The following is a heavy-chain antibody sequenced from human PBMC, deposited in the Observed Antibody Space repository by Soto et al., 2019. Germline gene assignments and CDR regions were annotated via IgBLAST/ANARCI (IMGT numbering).Heavy chain of an antibody. J-gene: IGHJ6*03. CDR3: ARAAWGLWFGYMDI. Sequence: GGSLRLSCAASGFSVSSSYMSWVRQAPGKGLEWVSVLYSGGNTYYADSVKGRFTISRHNSENTLYLQMNSLRLEDTAVYYCARAAWGLWFGYMDIWGKGTTVTVSS. CDR1: GFSVSSSY. CDR2: LYSGGNT. D-gene: IGHD3-10*01. V-gene: IGHV3-53*04.